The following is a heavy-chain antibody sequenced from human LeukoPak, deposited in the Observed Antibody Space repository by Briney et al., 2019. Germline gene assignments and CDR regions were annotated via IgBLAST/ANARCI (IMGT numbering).Heavy chain of an antibody. Sequence: ASVKVSCKASGYTFTGYYMHWVQQAPGQGLEWMGWINPNSGGTNYAQKFQGRVTMTRDTSISTAYMELSRLRSDDTAVYYCARAAYKQWLVRSRYYFDYWGQGTLVTVAS. CDR1: GYTFTGYY. CDR2: INPNSGGT. V-gene: IGHV1-2*02. J-gene: IGHJ4*02. CDR3: ARAAYKQWLVRSRYYFDY. D-gene: IGHD6-19*01.